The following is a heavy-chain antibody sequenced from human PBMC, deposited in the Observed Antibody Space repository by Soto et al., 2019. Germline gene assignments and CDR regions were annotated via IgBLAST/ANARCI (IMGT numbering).Heavy chain of an antibody. J-gene: IGHJ3*02. CDR2: IYSSGNT. CDR1: GGSIRNYF. Sequence: QVQLQESGPGLVKPSETLSLICTVSGGSIRNYFWTWIRQHAGKGLEWIGRIYSSGNTVYNASLKSRVTMSIDRSKNQCSRKLSSMTAADTAVYYCVRDVESPGISGSWGAFAIWVQGTVVTVSS. D-gene: IGHD1-20*01. V-gene: IGHV4-4*07. CDR3: VRDVESPGISGSWGAFAI.